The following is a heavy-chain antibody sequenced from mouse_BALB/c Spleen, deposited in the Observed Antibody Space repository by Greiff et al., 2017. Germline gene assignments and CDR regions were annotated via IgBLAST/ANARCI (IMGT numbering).Heavy chain of an antibody. D-gene: IGHD1-2*01. J-gene: IGHJ4*01. V-gene: IGHV2-9*02. Sequence: QVQLKESGPGLVAPSQSLSITCTVSGFSLTSYGVHWVRQPPGKGLEWLGVIWAGGSTNYNSALMSRLSISKDNSKSQVFLKMNSLQTDDTAMYYCARGGLLRLSYAMDYWGQGTSVTVSS. CDR1: GFSLTSYG. CDR3: ARGGLLRLSYAMDY. CDR2: IWAGGST.